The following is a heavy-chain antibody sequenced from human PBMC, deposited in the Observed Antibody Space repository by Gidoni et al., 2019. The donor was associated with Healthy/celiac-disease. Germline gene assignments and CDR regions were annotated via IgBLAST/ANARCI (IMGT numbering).Heavy chain of an antibody. CDR2: IWYDGSNK. V-gene: IGHV3-33*01. CDR1: GFTFSSYG. CDR3: ARDPSGYYPYFDY. Sequence: QVQLVESGGGVFPPGRSLRLSCAASGFTFSSYGMPWVRQAPGKGLEWVAVIWYDGSNKYYADSVKGRFTISRDNSKNTLYLQMNSLRAEDTAVYYCARDPSGYYPYFDYWGQGTLVTVSS. J-gene: IGHJ4*02. D-gene: IGHD3-22*01.